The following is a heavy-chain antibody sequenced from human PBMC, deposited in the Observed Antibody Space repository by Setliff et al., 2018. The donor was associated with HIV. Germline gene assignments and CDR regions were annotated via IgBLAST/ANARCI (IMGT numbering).Heavy chain of an antibody. V-gene: IGHV4-4*07. CDR2: IYTSGST. CDR1: GGSISSYY. J-gene: IGHJ6*02. CDR3: ARGYSGYVGFTSMDV. Sequence: SCKASGGSISSYYWSWIRQPAGKGLEWIGRIYTSGSTNYNPSLKTRVTLSVDTSKNQFSLRLSSVTAADTAVYYCARGYSGYVGFTSMDVWGQGTTVTVSS. D-gene: IGHD1-26*01.